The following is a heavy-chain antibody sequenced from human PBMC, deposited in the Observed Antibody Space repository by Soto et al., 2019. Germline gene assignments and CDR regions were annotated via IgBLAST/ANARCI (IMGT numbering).Heavy chain of an antibody. CDR3: AKVAPGHAIRTFDY. D-gene: IGHD2-8*01. CDR2: ISTSSDDT. CDR1: GFAFTNSA. Sequence: GGSLRLSCAASGFAFTNSAMSWVRQAPRKGLEWVSSISTSSDDTYDADSVKGRFTISRDNSKNTLFLHMSNLRAEDTAVYYCAKVAPGHAIRTFDYWGQGTLVTVSS. V-gene: IGHV3-23*01. J-gene: IGHJ4*02.